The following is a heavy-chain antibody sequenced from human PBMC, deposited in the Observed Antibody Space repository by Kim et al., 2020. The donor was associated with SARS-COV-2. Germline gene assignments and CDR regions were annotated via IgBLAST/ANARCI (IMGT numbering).Heavy chain of an antibody. D-gene: IGHD4-17*01. CDR2: MNPNSGNT. J-gene: IGHJ6*02. Sequence: ASVKVSCKASGYTFTSYDINWVRQATGQGLEWMGWMNPNSGNTGYAQKFQGRVTMTRNTSISTAYMELSSLRSEDTAVYYCARALLGGTVTTATRQTLYYYYYGMDVWGQGTTVTVSS. CDR3: ARALLGGTVTTATRQTLYYYYYGMDV. V-gene: IGHV1-8*01. CDR1: GYTFTSYD.